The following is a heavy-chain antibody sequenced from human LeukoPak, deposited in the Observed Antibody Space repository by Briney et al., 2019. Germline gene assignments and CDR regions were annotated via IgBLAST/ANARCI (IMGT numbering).Heavy chain of an antibody. D-gene: IGHD2/OR15-2a*01. CDR3: VSFYETY. Sequence: GGSLRLSCAASGNYWMHWVRQVPGKGLVWVSHINSDGSWTSYADSVKGRFTISKDNAKNTVYLQMNSLRTEDTAVYYCVSFYETYWGRGTLVTVSS. J-gene: IGHJ4*02. CDR1: GNYW. CDR2: INSDGSWT. V-gene: IGHV3-74*01.